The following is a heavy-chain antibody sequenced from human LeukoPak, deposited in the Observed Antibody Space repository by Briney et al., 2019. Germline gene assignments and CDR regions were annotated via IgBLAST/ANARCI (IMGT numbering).Heavy chain of an antibody. Sequence: ASVKVSCKVSGYTLTELSMHWVRQAPGKGLEWMGGFDPEDGETIYAQKFQGRVTMTEDTSTDTAYMELSSLRSEDTAVYYCVWLGTQKTAYYFDYWGQGTLVTVSS. CDR2: FDPEDGET. D-gene: IGHD3-10*01. CDR1: GYTLTELS. CDR3: VWLGTQKTAYYFDY. V-gene: IGHV1-24*01. J-gene: IGHJ4*02.